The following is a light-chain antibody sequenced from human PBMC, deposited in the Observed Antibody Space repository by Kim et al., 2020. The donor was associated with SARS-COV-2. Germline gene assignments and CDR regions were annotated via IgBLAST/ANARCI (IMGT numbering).Light chain of an antibody. CDR3: CSYAGSYTVV. CDR1: SSDVGGYSY. V-gene: IGLV2-11*01. J-gene: IGLJ2*01. Sequence: QSALTQPRSVSGSPGQSVTISCTGTSSDVGGYSYVYWYQRHPGKAPKLMIYDVTKRPSGLPARFSGSKSGNTASLTISGLQPEDEADYYCCSYAGSYTVVFGGGTQLTVL. CDR2: DVT.